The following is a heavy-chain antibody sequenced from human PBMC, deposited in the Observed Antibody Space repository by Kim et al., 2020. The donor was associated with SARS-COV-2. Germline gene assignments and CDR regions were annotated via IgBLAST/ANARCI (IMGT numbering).Heavy chain of an antibody. Sequence: ASVKVSCKASGYTFTTYFIHWVRQAPGQGLEYMGIINPNDGTASSARKFQGRLTMTRDTSTSTAYMELSSLRSEDTAVYFCARSASRYGGVVDWGQGTLVTVSS. CDR2: INPNDGTA. V-gene: IGHV1-46*01. CDR3: ARSASRYGGVVD. CDR1: GYTFTTYF. D-gene: IGHD6-13*01. J-gene: IGHJ4*02.